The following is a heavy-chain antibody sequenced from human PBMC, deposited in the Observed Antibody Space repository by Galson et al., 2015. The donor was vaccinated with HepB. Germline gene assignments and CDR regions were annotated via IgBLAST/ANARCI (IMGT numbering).Heavy chain of an antibody. CDR1: GGSVSSRSYY. J-gene: IGHJ6*02. CDR2: IYYTGST. D-gene: IGHD1-14*01. Sequence: ETLSLTCTVSGGSVSSRSYYWGWIRQPPGKGLEWIGSIYYTGSTYYNPSLKSRVTISVDTSKNHISLKLRSVTAADTAVYYCASPEVPDSDFYYYAMDVWGQGTTVTVSS. CDR3: ASPEVPDSDFYYYAMDV. V-gene: IGHV4-39*02.